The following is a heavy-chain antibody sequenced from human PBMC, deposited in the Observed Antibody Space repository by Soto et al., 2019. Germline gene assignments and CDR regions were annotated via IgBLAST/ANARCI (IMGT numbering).Heavy chain of an antibody. V-gene: IGHV1-3*01. CDR3: ARELQGLYYFDY. D-gene: IGHD4-4*01. CDR1: GYTFTSYP. CDR2: ISAGNGNT. Sequence: ASVKVSCKTSGYTFTSYPMHWVRQAPGQRLEWMGWISAGNGNTKYSQKFQGRVTITRDTSASTAYMELSSLRSEDTAVYYCARELQGLYYFDYWGLGTLVTVSS. J-gene: IGHJ4*02.